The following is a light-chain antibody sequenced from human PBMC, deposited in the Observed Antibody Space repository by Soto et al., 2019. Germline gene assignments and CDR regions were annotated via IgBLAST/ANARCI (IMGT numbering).Light chain of an antibody. CDR3: CSYAGSRTYV. J-gene: IGLJ1*01. CDR2: EAS. CDR1: NSDVGSYNL. V-gene: IGLV2-23*01. Sequence: QSALTQPASVSGSPGQSVTISCTGTNSDVGSYNLVSWYQQHPGKAPKFIIYEASKRPSGVSDRFSGSKSGNTASLTISGLQAEDEADYYCCSYAGSRTYVFGTGTKVTVL.